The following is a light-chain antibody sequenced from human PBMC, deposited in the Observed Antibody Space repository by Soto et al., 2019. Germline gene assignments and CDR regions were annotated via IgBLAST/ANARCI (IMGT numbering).Light chain of an antibody. CDR1: QYISNY. V-gene: IGKV1-33*01. CDR2: ESS. CDR3: QQYDNLPLT. Sequence: DIQMTQSPPSLSASVGDRVTITCRASQYISNYLNWYQQKPGKAPKVLIYESSNLEAGVPSRFSGSASGTEFTFTISSLQPEDIATHYCQQYDNLPLTFGPGTKVDIK. J-gene: IGKJ3*01.